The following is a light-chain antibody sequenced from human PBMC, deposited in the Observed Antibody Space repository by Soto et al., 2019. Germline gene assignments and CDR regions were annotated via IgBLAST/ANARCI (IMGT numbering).Light chain of an antibody. CDR3: QKYDKWPGK. CDR1: QSVSNN. J-gene: IGKJ1*01. CDR2: GAS. Sequence: EIVFTQSLAARSLSPGEGATLSFVASQSVSNNLAWYQQKPGQAPRLLIYGASTRATGLPASFSGSGSGTEFTLTISSLQSEDFAVYYCQKYDKWPGKFGQGTKVDIK. V-gene: IGKV3-15*01.